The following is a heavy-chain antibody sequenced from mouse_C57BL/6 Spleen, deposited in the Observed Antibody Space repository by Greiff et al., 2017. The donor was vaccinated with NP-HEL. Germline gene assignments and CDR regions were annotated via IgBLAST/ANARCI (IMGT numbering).Heavy chain of an antibody. D-gene: IGHD1-1*01. CDR1: GFNITDSY. J-gene: IGHJ1*03. V-gene: IGHV14-2*01. Sequence: EVQLVESGAELVKPGASVKLSCTASGFNITDSYMHWVKQRTEQGLEWIGRIDPEDGETKSAPKFQGKATITADKSSNTAYLQLSSLTSEDTAVYYCARAFTTVVAPGVWGTGTTVTVSS. CDR3: ARAFTTVVAPGV. CDR2: IDPEDGET.